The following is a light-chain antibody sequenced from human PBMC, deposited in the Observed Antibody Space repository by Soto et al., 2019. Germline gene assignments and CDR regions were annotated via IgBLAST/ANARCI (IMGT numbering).Light chain of an antibody. J-gene: IGLJ1*01. CDR3: AAWDDSLSGSYV. Sequence: QSVLTQPPSASGTPGQRVTISCSGSSSNIGSNTVNLYQQLPGTAPTLLIYSNNQRPSGVPDRFSGSKSGTSASLAISGLRSEDEADYYCAAWDDSLSGSYVFGTGTKLTVL. CDR2: SNN. CDR1: SSNIGSNT. V-gene: IGLV1-44*01.